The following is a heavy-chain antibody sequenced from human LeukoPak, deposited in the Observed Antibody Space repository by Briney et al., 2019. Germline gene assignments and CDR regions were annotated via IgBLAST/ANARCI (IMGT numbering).Heavy chain of an antibody. D-gene: IGHD3-22*01. Sequence: SETLSLTCTVSGGSISSGDYYWSWIRQPPGKGREGSAYMYYSGSTYYNPSLKSRVTMSADTSKNQLSLKLSSVTAADTAVYYCARPYYYDSRIDPRGQGILVTVSS. V-gene: IGHV4-30-4*01. CDR2: MYYSGST. CDR1: GGSISSGDYY. J-gene: IGHJ5*02. CDR3: ARPYYYDSRIDP.